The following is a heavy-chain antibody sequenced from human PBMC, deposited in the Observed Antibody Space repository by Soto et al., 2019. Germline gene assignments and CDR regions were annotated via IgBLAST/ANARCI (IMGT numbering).Heavy chain of an antibody. CDR1: GFTFSSYG. CDR3: AREGYVDTAMVIPYFDY. V-gene: IGHV3-33*01. J-gene: IGHJ4*02. CDR2: IWYDGSNK. Sequence: PGGSLRLSCAASGFTFSSYGMHWVRQAPGKGLEWVAVIWYDGSNKYYADSVKGRFTISRDNSKNTLYLQMNSLRAEDTAVYYCAREGYVDTAMVIPYFDYWGQGTPVTVSS. D-gene: IGHD5-18*01.